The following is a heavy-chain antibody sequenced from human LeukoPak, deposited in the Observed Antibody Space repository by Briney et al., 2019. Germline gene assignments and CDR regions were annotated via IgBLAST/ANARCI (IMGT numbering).Heavy chain of an antibody. J-gene: IGHJ4*02. D-gene: IGHD6-6*01. CDR2: ISDSGGNT. CDR1: GFTFNSYA. CDR3: ARHRSSWLIGY. Sequence: GGSLRLSCAASGFTFNSYAMSWVRQAPWERLQWVSGISDSGGNTYYADSVRGRFTISRDNSKNTLYLQMNSLRAEDTAVYYCARHRSSWLIGYWGQGTLVTVSS. V-gene: IGHV3-23*01.